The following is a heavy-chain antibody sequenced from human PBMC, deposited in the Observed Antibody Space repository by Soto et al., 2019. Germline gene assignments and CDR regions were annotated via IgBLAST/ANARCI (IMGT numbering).Heavy chain of an antibody. CDR3: ASLSSSGSYWCYGMDV. Sequence: SLKISCKGSGYSFTSYWIGWVRQMPGKGLEWMGIIYPGDSDTRYSPSFQGQVTISADKSISTAYLQWSSLKASDTAMYYCASLSSSGSYWCYGMDVWGQGTTVTVSS. CDR1: GYSFTSYW. D-gene: IGHD3-10*01. V-gene: IGHV5-51*01. CDR2: IYPGDSDT. J-gene: IGHJ6*02.